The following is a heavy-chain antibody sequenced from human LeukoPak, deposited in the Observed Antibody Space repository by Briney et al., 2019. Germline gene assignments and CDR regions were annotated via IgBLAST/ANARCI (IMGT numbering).Heavy chain of an antibody. CDR3: ARQGYDILTGYIDAFDI. CDR2: ISYSGST. CDR1: GGSISSYY. V-gene: IGHV4-59*08. D-gene: IGHD3-9*01. Sequence: SETLSLTCTVSGGSISSYYWSWIRQPPGKGLEWIGYISYSGSTNYNPSLKSRVTISIDTSKNQFSLKLRSVTAADAAIYYCARQGYDILTGYIDAFDIWGQGTMVTVSS. J-gene: IGHJ3*02.